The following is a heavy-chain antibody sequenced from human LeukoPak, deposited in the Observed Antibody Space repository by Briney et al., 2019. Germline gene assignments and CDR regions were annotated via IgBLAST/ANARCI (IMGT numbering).Heavy chain of an antibody. CDR1: GFTLSSYA. CDR3: AYDFWSGRFIDY. Sequence: GGSLRLSCAASGFTLSSYAMSWVRQAPGKGLEWVSAISGSGGSTYYADSVKGRFTISRDNSKNTLYLQMNSLRAEDTAVYYCAYDFWSGRFIDYWGQGTLVTVSS. D-gene: IGHD3-3*01. J-gene: IGHJ4*02. CDR2: ISGSGGST. V-gene: IGHV3-23*01.